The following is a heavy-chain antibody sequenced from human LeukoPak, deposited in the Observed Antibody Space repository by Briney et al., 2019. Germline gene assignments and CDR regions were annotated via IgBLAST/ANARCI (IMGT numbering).Heavy chain of an antibody. CDR3: ARDAPKDYYYDRSGYGWFDP. J-gene: IGHJ5*02. Sequence: SETLSLTCTVSGYSISSGYYWAWIRQPPGKGLEWIGSIYHSGSTYYNPSLKSRVTISVDTSKNQFSLKLSSVTAADTAVYYCARDAPKDYYYDRSGYGWFDPWGQGTLVTVSS. V-gene: IGHV4-38-2*02. D-gene: IGHD3-22*01. CDR2: IYHSGST. CDR1: GYSISSGYY.